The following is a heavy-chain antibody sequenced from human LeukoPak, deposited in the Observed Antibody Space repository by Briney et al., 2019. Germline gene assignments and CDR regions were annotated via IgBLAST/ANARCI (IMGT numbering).Heavy chain of an antibody. D-gene: IGHD5-18*01. CDR2: IGTAGDT. Sequence: GGSLRLSCAASGFTFSSYDMHWVRHATGKGLEWVSAIGTAGDTYYPGSVKGRFTISRENAKNSLYLQMNSLRAGDTAVYYCARADRGYSYGTNYYYYMDVWGKGTTATISS. J-gene: IGHJ6*03. V-gene: IGHV3-13*01. CDR3: ARADRGYSYGTNYYYYMDV. CDR1: GFTFSSYD.